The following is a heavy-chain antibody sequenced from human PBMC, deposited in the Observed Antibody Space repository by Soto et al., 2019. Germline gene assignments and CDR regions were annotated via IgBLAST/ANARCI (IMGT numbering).Heavy chain of an antibody. J-gene: IGHJ5*02. CDR3: TRDLWAVGKYSSSSNWFDP. CDR1: GDSVSSNSAA. Sequence: PSQTLSLTCAISGDSVSSNSAAWNWIRQSPSRGLEWLGRTYYRSKWYNDYAVSVKSRITINPDTSKNQFSLQLNSVTPEDTAVYYCTRDLWAVGKYSSSSNWFDPWGQGTLVTV. D-gene: IGHD6-6*01. V-gene: IGHV6-1*01. CDR2: TYYRSKWYN.